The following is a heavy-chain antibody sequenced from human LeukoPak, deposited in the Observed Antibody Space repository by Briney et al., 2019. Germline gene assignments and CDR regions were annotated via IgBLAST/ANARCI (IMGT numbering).Heavy chain of an antibody. Sequence: SVKVSCKASGYTFTSYAISWVRQAPGQGLEWMGGIIPIFGTANYAQKFQGRVTITADESTSTAYMELSSLRSEDTAVYYCARDYYDSSGYYHYWGQGTLVTVSS. CDR1: GYTFTSYA. V-gene: IGHV1-69*13. CDR3: ARDYYDSSGYYHY. D-gene: IGHD3-22*01. J-gene: IGHJ4*02. CDR2: IIPIFGTA.